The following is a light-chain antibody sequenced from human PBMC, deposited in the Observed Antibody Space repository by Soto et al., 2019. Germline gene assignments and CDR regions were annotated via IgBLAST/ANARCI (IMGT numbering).Light chain of an antibody. V-gene: IGKV3-15*01. Sequence: EIVMTQSPATLSVSPGARVTLSCRASESVSSNVAWYQHKPGQAPRLLIYGASTRATGIPARFSGSGSGTEFTLTVSSLQSEDFAVYYCQQYNNWLTFGGGTKVEIK. CDR3: QQYNNWLT. CDR1: ESVSSN. CDR2: GAS. J-gene: IGKJ4*01.